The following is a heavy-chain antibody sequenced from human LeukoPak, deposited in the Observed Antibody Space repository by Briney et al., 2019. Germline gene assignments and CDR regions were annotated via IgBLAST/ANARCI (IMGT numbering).Heavy chain of an antibody. CDR3: TTDLPPQDYGDDDAFDI. J-gene: IGHJ3*02. CDR1: GFTFSSYA. V-gene: IGHV3-15*01. Sequence: GGALRLSCAASGFTFSSYAMHWVRQAPGKGLEWVGRIKSKTDGGTTDYAAPVKGRFTISRDDSKNTLYLQMNSLKTEDTAVYYCTTDLPPQDYGDDDAFDIWGQWTMVTVSS. D-gene: IGHD4-17*01. CDR2: IKSKTDGGTT.